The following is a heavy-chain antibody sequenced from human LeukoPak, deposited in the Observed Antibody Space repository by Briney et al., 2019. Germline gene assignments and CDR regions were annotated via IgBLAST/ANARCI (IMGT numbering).Heavy chain of an antibody. Sequence: GASVKVSCKASGYTFTSYGISWARQATGQGLEWMGWMNPNSGNTGYAQKFQGRVTMTRNTSISTAYMELSSLRSEDTAVYYCARGRRYCSSTSCYGGNNWFDPWGQGTLVTVSS. CDR3: ARGRRYCSSTSCYGGNNWFDP. CDR1: GYTFTSYG. D-gene: IGHD2-2*01. J-gene: IGHJ5*02. V-gene: IGHV1-8*02. CDR2: MNPNSGNT.